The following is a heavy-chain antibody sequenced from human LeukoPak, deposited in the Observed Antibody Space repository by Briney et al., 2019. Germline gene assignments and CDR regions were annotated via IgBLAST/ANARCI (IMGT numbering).Heavy chain of an antibody. CDR3: ASRFGSGWTYQSGMDV. CDR1: GGSISSSGYY. CDR2: IYYSGST. D-gene: IGHD6-19*01. J-gene: IGHJ6*02. V-gene: IGHV4-39*01. Sequence: SETLSLTCTVSGGSISSSGYYWGWIRQPPGKGLEWIASIYYSGSTYYNPSLTSRVTMSVDTSKNQFSLKLSSLTAADTAVYYCASRFGSGWTYQSGMDVWGQGTTVTVS.